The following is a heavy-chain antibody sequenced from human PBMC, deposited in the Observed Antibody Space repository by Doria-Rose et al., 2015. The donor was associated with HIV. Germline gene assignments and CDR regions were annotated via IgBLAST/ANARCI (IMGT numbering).Heavy chain of an antibody. V-gene: IGHV2-26*01. Sequence: VTLKESGPVLVKPTETLTLTCTVSGVSLSSPGMGVSWIRQPPGKALEWLANNFSDDERSYNTSLKSRVTISRGTSKSQVVLTMTDMDPVDTATYYCARIKSSRWYHKYYFDFWGQGTLVIISA. CDR1: GVSLSSPGMG. CDR3: ARIKSSRWYHKYYFDF. J-gene: IGHJ4*02. CDR2: NFSDDER. D-gene: IGHD6-13*01.